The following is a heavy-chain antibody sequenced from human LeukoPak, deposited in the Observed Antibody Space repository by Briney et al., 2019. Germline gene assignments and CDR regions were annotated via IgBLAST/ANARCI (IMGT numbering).Heavy chain of an antibody. Sequence: PSETLSLTCTVSGGSISSYYWSWIRQPPGKGPEWIGHVCYSGSTNYNPLLKSRVTISVDTSKNQFSLKMTSVTAADTAVYYCARAGSQTSNLNWFDPWGQGTLVTVSS. J-gene: IGHJ5*02. D-gene: IGHD3-10*01. CDR3: ARAGSQTSNLNWFDP. CDR2: VCYSGST. CDR1: GGSISSYY. V-gene: IGHV4-59*08.